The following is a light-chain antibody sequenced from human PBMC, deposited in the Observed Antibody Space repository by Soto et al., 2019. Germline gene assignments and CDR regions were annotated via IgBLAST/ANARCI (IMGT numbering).Light chain of an antibody. V-gene: IGKV3-20*01. J-gene: IGKJ5*01. Sequence: EIVLTQSPGTLSLSPGERATLSCRASQSVSSNYLAWYQQKPGQAPRLLIYDASSRATGIPDRFSGSGSGTDFTLTISRLEPEDLAVYYCQQYDTSPQTFGQGTRLEI. CDR3: QQYDTSPQT. CDR2: DAS. CDR1: QSVSSNY.